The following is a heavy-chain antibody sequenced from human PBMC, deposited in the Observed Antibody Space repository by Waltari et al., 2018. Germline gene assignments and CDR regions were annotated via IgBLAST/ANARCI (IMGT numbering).Heavy chain of an antibody. D-gene: IGHD2-8*02. CDR3: AGGLRTTGGLFFFDM. Sequence: QVQLQESGPGLIKPSDTLSLTCGVAGGSISGGKYYWSWIRQSAGREFECIGRIFGNGNTNDSPSFESRVALSVDTSKNQFSLKMTSLTAADTAVYYCAGGLRTTGGLFFFDMWGQGALVTVSS. V-gene: IGHV4-61*02. CDR2: IFGNGNT. J-gene: IGHJ1*01. CDR1: GGSISGGKYY.